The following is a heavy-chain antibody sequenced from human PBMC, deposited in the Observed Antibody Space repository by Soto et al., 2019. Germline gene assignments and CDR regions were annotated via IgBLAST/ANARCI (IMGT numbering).Heavy chain of an antibody. Sequence: EVQVVESGGDLVQPGGSLRLSCAASGFTVSSNYMSWVRQAPGKGLEWVSVIYSDGSTYYADSVKGKFTISRDNSKHTVFLQMNSLRDEDTAVYYCARGLYSSGWQYYFDYWGQGTLVTVSS. V-gene: IGHV3-66*01. D-gene: IGHD6-19*01. CDR1: GFTVSSNY. CDR2: IYSDGST. J-gene: IGHJ4*02. CDR3: ARGLYSSGWQYYFDY.